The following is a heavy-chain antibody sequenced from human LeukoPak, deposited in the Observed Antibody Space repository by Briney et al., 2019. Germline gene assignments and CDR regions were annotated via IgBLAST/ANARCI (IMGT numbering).Heavy chain of an antibody. CDR2: IKYDGSEI. CDR1: GFPFSNYW. CDR3: ARDQGFTYPLDY. J-gene: IGHJ4*02. V-gene: IGHV3-7*01. Sequence: GGSLRLSCAASGFPFSNYWMTWVRQAPGKGLEWVEWVANIKYDGSEIYYIDSVEGRFTISRDNAKNSLYLQMNSLRAEDTAVYYCARDQGFTYPLDYWGQGTLVTVSS. D-gene: IGHD3-16*01.